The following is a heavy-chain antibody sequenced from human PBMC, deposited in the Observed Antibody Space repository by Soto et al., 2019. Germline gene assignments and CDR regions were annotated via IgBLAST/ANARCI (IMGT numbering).Heavy chain of an antibody. V-gene: IGHV1-69*01. J-gene: IGHJ2*01. CDR2: IIPIFGTA. Sequence: QVQLVQSGAEVKKPGSSVKVSCKASGGTFSSYAISWVRQAPGQGLEWMGGIIPIFGTANYAQKFQGRVTITADEPTSTAYRELSSLRSEDPALYYCARDVVVVPAAINPGNWYFDLWGLGPLVTVSS. D-gene: IGHD2-2*01. CDR3: ARDVVVVPAAINPGNWYFDL. CDR1: GGTFSSYA.